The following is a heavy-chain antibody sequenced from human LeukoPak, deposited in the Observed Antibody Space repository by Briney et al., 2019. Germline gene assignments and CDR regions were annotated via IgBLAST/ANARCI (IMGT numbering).Heavy chain of an antibody. J-gene: IGHJ4*02. CDR1: GGFISNYY. V-gene: IGHV4-59*01. CDR2: IYYSGST. Sequence: SETLSLTCTVSGGFISNYYWSWIRQPPGKGLEWIGYIYYSGSTNYNPSLKSRVTISVDTSKNQFSLKLSSVTAADTAVYYCARAYYSSGWANFDYWGQGTLVTVSS. D-gene: IGHD6-19*01. CDR3: ARAYYSSGWANFDY.